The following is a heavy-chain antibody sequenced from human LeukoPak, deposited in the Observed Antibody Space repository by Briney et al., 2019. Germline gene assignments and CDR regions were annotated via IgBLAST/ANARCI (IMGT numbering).Heavy chain of an antibody. D-gene: IGHD1-26*01. CDR1: GFTFSNYG. CDR3: AKTYEWELLRYYFDY. V-gene: IGHV3-30*18. CDR2: ISYDGSNK. Sequence: GGSLRLSCAASGFTFSNYGMHWVRQAPGKGLEWVAVISYDGSNKYYADSVKGRFTISRDNSKNTLYLQMNSLRAEDTAVYYCAKTYEWELLRYYFDYWGQGTLVTVSS. J-gene: IGHJ4*02.